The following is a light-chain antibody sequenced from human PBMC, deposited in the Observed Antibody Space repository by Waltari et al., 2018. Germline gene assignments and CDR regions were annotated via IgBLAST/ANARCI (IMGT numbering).Light chain of an antibody. CDR1: NIGSKS. CDR2: RDI. Sequence: SYDLTDSISVSVALGQTAKIACGGNNIGSKSGHWYQQKPGQAPILVIYRDIRRPSGIPERFSGSNSGNTATLTISRAQVVDEADYFCQVWASGTYVFAGGTKLTVL. V-gene: IGLV3-9*01. CDR3: QVWASGTYV. J-gene: IGLJ1*01.